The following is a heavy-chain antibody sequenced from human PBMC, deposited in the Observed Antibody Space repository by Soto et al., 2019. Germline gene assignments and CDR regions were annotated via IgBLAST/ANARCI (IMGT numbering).Heavy chain of an antibody. J-gene: IGHJ6*02. D-gene: IGHD1-26*01. V-gene: IGHV4-59*01. CDR2: IYYSGST. CDR3: ASIEMSLYGMDV. Sequence: QVQLQESGPGLVKPSETLSLTCTVSGGSISSYYWSWIRQPPGKGLEWIGYIYYSGSTNYNPSLTSRVTISVDTSKNQFSLKLSSVTAADTAVYYCASIEMSLYGMDVWGQGTTVTVSS. CDR1: GGSISSYY.